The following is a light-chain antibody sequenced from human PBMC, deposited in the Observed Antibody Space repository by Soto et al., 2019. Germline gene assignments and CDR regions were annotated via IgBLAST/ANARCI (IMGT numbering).Light chain of an antibody. J-gene: IGLJ1*01. V-gene: IGLV2-14*01. CDR3: SSYTSSSTLV. CDR2: DVS. Sequence: QSVLTHPASVSGSPGQSITISFNETSNDVGGCNYVSWYQQHPGKAPKRLIYDVSNRPSGVSNRFSGSKSGNTASLTISGLQAEHETDYYCSSYTSSSTLVFGTGTKVTVL. CDR1: SNDVGGCNY.